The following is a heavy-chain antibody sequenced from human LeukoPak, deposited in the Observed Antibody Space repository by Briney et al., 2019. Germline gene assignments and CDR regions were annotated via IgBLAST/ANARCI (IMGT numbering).Heavy chain of an antibody. CDR1: GFTFSSYE. Sequence: QPGGSLRLSCAASGFTFSSYEMNWVRQAPGKGLEWVSYISRSGSVVYYADSVKGRFAISRDNAKNSLYLQMNSLRAEDTALYYCARVGLYYDSSGYATEGYYFDYWGQGTLVTVSS. CDR3: ARVGLYYDSSGYATEGYYFDY. CDR2: ISRSGSVV. D-gene: IGHD3-22*01. V-gene: IGHV3-48*03. J-gene: IGHJ4*02.